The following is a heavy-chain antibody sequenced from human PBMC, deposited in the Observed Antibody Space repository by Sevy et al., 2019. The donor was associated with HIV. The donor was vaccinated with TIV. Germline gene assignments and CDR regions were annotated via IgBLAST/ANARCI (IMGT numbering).Heavy chain of an antibody. D-gene: IGHD2-21*01. J-gene: IGHJ4*02. CDR2: NNPNSGGT. V-gene: IGHV1-2*02. CDR1: GYTFTGYY. CDR3: ARGQAYCGGDCYPDY. Sequence: ASVKVSCKASGYTFTGYYIHWVRQAPGQGLEWMGWNNPNSGGTNYAQKFQGRVTMTRDTSISTAYMELSRLRSDDTAVYYCARGQAYCGGDCYPDYWGQGTLVTVSS.